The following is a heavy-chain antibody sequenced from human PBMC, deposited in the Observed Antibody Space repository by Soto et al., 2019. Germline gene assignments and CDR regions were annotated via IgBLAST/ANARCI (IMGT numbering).Heavy chain of an antibody. CDR2: ISYDGSNK. Sequence: LRLSWAASGFTFSSYAMHWVRQAPGKGLEWVAVISYDGSNKYYADSVKGRFTISRDNSKNTLYLQMNSLRAEDTAVYYCARDRNYDFLRITPYGMVVWGQATMVTV. D-gene: IGHD3-3*01. V-gene: IGHV3-30-3*01. CDR3: ARDRNYDFLRITPYGMVV. J-gene: IGHJ6*02. CDR1: GFTFSSYA.